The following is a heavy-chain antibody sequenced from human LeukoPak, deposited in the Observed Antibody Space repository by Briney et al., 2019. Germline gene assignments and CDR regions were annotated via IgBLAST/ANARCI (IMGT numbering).Heavy chain of an antibody. J-gene: IGHJ3*02. Sequence: GGSLRLSCTASGFTYSSYGMTWVRQAPGKGLEWVSGISGSGSRTDYADSVKGRFTISRDNAKNTLYLQMNSLRAEDTAAYYCAKGSREWEVLDAFDIWGQGTMVTVSS. V-gene: IGHV3-23*01. CDR1: GFTYSSYG. D-gene: IGHD1-26*01. CDR2: ISGSGSRT. CDR3: AKGSREWEVLDAFDI.